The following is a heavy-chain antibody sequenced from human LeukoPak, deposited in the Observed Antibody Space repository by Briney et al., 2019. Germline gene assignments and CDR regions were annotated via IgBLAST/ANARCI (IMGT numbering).Heavy chain of an antibody. CDR3: AREGHTTGWPPFDF. V-gene: IGHV3-48*03. D-gene: IGHD2/OR15-2a*01. Sequence: GGSLRLSCAASGFSFSSYEMNWVRQAPGKGLEWVSHSNRRGSTTYYADSVRGRFTISGDNAKNSLYLQMNSLRAEDTAVYYCAREGHTTGWPPFDFWGQGTLVTVSS. CDR2: SNRRGSTT. CDR1: GFSFSSYE. J-gene: IGHJ4*02.